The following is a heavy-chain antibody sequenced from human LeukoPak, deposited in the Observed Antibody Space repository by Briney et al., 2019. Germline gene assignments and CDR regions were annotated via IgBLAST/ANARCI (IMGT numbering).Heavy chain of an antibody. CDR1: GGSISSSNW. J-gene: IGHJ4*02. CDR3: ARERRAAAAKYYFDY. Sequence: PSGTLSLTCAVSGGSISSSNWWSWVRQPPGKGLEWIGEINHSGSTNYNPSLKSRVTISVDTSKNQSSLKLSSVTAADTAVYYCARERRAAAAKYYFDYWGQGTLVTVSS. CDR2: INHSGST. V-gene: IGHV4-4*02. D-gene: IGHD6-13*01.